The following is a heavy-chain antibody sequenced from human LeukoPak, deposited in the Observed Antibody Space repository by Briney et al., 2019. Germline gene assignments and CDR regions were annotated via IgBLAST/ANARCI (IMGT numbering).Heavy chain of an antibody. CDR1: GCSISNYY. V-gene: IGHV4-59*12. D-gene: IGHD3-3*01. CDR3: ARIGYTIFGVVIIGESFDY. CDR2: IYYTGNT. J-gene: IGHJ4*02. Sequence: TSETLSLTCTVSGCSISNYYWNWIRQPPGKGLEWIGYIYYTGNTNYNPSLKSRVTISVDTSKNQFSLKLSSVTAADTAVYYCARIGYTIFGVVIIGESFDYWGQGTLVTVSS.